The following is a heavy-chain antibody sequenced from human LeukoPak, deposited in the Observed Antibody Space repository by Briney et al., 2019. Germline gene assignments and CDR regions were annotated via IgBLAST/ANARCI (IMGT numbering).Heavy chain of an antibody. J-gene: IGHJ4*02. CDR3: AKVEMSTIQAPFDY. D-gene: IGHD5-24*01. CDR1: GLTFSSYA. Sequence: GGSLRLSCAASGLTFSSYAMHWVRQAPGKGLEWVAVISYDGSNKYYADSVKGRFTISRDNSKNTLFLQVNSLRVEDTAVYYCAKVEMSTIQAPFDYWGQGTLVTVSS. V-gene: IGHV3-30-3*01. CDR2: ISYDGSNK.